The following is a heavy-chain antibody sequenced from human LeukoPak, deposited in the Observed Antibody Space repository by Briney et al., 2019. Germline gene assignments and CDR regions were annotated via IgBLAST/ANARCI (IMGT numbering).Heavy chain of an antibody. CDR1: GFTVSSNY. CDR3: ARDGGYGSYVSPSNWFFDL. J-gene: IGHJ2*01. Sequence: GGSLRLSCAASGFTVSSNYMSWVPQAPGKGLEWVSVIYSGGSTYYADFVKGRFTISRDNSKNTLYLQMNNLRAEDTAVYYCARDGGYGSYVSPSNWFFDLWGRGTLVTVSS. CDR2: IYSGGST. V-gene: IGHV3-53*01. D-gene: IGHD1-26*01.